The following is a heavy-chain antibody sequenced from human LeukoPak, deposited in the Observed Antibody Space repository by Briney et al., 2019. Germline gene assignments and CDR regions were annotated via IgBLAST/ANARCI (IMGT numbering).Heavy chain of an antibody. Sequence: PGGSLRLSCAVSGFTFSSYWMHWVRQAPGKGLVWVSRINSDGSSTSYADSVKGRFTISRDNAKNTLYLQMNSLRAEDTAVYYCARVVAVAAKDYWGQGTLVTVSS. CDR1: GFTFSSYW. J-gene: IGHJ4*02. V-gene: IGHV3-74*01. CDR3: ARVVAVAAKDY. D-gene: IGHD6-19*01. CDR2: INSDGSST.